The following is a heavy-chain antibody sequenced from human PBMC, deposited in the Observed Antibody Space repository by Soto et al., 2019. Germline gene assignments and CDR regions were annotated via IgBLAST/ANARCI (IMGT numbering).Heavy chain of an antibody. Sequence: QVQLVQSGAEVQKPGSSVKVSCKASGGTFSSYTISWVRQAPGQGLEWMGRIIPILGIANYAQKFQGRVTITADKSTSTAYMELSSLRSEDTAVYYCARGRSLGYCSGGSCYAAYYYYYYMDVWGKGTTVTVSS. CDR1: GGTFSSYT. J-gene: IGHJ6*03. CDR3: ARGRSLGYCSGGSCYAAYYYYYYMDV. V-gene: IGHV1-69*02. CDR2: IIPILGIA. D-gene: IGHD2-15*01.